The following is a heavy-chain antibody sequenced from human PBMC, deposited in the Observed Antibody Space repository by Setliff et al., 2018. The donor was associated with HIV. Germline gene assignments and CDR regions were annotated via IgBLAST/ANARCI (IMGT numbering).Heavy chain of an antibody. CDR2: IYYSGTT. CDR1: GASVSSASYY. CDR3: ACEALTSYRSSSGYYYYYMDV. D-gene: IGHD6-6*01. V-gene: IGHV4-61*01. Sequence: ETLSLTCTVSGASVSSASYYWSWIRQHPGKGLEWIGYIYYSGTTKYNPSLKSRVTRSVDTSKSQFSLKLSPVTSADTAVYYCACEALTSYRSSSGYYYYYMDVWGKGTTVTSP. J-gene: IGHJ6*03.